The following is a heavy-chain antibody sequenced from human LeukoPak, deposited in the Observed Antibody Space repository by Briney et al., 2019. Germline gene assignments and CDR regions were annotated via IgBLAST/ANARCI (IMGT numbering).Heavy chain of an antibody. Sequence: GESLKISCKGSGYSFTNYWIGWVRQLPGKGLEWMGIIYPGDSDTRYSPTFQGQVTISADKSMNTAYLQWSSLKASDTAVYYCARRRSEMEIFDYWGQGTLVTVSS. V-gene: IGHV5-51*01. CDR2: IYPGDSDT. CDR1: GYSFTNYW. J-gene: IGHJ4*02. CDR3: ARRRSEMEIFDY. D-gene: IGHD1-1*01.